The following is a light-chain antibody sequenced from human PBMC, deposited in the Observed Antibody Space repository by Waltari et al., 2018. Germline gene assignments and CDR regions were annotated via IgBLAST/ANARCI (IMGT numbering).Light chain of an antibody. CDR3: SSFTTSAIYV. CDR1: SSDVGAYNY. CDR2: DVS. V-gene: IGLV2-14*03. J-gene: IGLJ1*01. Sequence: QSALTQPASVSGSPGQSITISCTGTSSDVGAYNYVSWYHQHPGKAPKLMIYDVSKRHSGVSARVSGSKSGNTASLTISGLQAEDEADYYCSSFTTSAIYVFGSVTKVTVL.